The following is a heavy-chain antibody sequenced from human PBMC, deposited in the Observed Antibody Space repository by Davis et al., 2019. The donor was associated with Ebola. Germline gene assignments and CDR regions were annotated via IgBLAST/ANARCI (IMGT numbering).Heavy chain of an antibody. V-gene: IGHV4-38-2*01. D-gene: IGHD3-16*01. Sequence: MPSETLSLTCAVSGGSISSGYYWGWIRQPPGKGLEWIGSIYHSGSTYYNPSLKSRVTISVDTSKNQFSLKLSSVTAADTAVYYCARMGLGFEPDLWGRGTLVTVSS. CDR2: IYHSGST. CDR3: ARMGLGFEPDL. CDR1: GGSISSGYY. J-gene: IGHJ2*01.